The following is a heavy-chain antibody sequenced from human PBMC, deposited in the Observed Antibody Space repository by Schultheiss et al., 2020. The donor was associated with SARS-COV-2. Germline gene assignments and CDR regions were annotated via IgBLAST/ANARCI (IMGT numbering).Heavy chain of an antibody. CDR2: INAGNGNT. D-gene: IGHD6-19*01. CDR1: GYTFTSYA. Sequence: ASVKVSCKASGYTFTSYAMHWVRQAPGQRLEWMGWINAGNGNTKYSQKFQGRVTITRDTSASIAYMELSSLRSEDTAVYYCARGGLIAVAGTHHYYGMDVWGLGTTVTVSS. CDR3: ARGGLIAVAGTHHYYGMDV. V-gene: IGHV1-3*01. J-gene: IGHJ6*02.